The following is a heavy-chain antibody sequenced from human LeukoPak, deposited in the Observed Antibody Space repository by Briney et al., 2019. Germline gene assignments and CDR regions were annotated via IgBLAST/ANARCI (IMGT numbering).Heavy chain of an antibody. CDR3: ARDIVVVPAAIGYGMDV. J-gene: IGHJ6*02. CDR1: GGSISSGDYY. Sequence: PSETLSLTCTVSGGSISSGDYYWSWIRQPPGKGLEWIGYIYYSGSTYYNPSLKSRVTISVDTSKNQFSLKLSSVTAADTAVYYCARDIVVVPAAIGYGMDVWGQGTTVTGSS. D-gene: IGHD2-2*01. V-gene: IGHV4-30-4*01. CDR2: IYYSGST.